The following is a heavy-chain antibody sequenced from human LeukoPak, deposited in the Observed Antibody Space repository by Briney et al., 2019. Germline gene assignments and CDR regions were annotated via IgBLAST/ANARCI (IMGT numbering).Heavy chain of an antibody. Sequence: GASVKVSCKASGYTFTTYAINWVRQAPGQGLEWMGWINTNTGNPTYAQGFTGRFVFSLDTSVNTAYLQISSLKAEDTAVYYCARGGSGSRRLGSDYWGQGTLVTVSS. D-gene: IGHD3-10*01. J-gene: IGHJ4*02. CDR1: GYTFTTYA. CDR3: ARGGSGSRRLGSDY. CDR2: INTNTGNP. V-gene: IGHV7-4-1*02.